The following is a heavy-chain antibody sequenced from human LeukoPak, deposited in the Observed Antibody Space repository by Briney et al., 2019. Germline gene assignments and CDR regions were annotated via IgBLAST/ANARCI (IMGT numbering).Heavy chain of an antibody. D-gene: IGHD6-13*01. CDR3: AHRRELYSSIWYSSEFDY. CDR1: GFSLRTRGVG. J-gene: IGHJ4*02. V-gene: IGHV2-5*02. CDR2: IYWDDDK. Sequence: ESGPTLVHPTPALTLTFTFSGFSLRTRGVGVGWIRQPPGKALEWLAVIYWDDDKRYSPSLKSRLTITKDTSKNQVVLTMTNMDPVDTATYYCAHRRELYSSIWYSSEFDYWGQGTLVTVSS.